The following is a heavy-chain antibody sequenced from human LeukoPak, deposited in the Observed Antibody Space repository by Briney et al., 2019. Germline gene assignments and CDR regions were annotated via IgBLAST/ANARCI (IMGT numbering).Heavy chain of an antibody. D-gene: IGHD2-15*01. CDR3: ARDIHHVVA. Sequence: PGGSLRLSCAASGFTFSSYSMNWVRQAPGKGLEWVSSISSSSSHIYYADSVKGRFTISRDNAKNSLYLQMNSLRAEDTAVYYCARDIHHVVAWGQGTLVTVSS. CDR1: GFTFSSYS. V-gene: IGHV3-21*01. CDR2: ISSSSSHI. J-gene: IGHJ5*02.